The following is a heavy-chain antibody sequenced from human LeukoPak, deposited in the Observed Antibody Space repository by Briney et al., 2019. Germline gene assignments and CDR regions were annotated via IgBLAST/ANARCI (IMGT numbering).Heavy chain of an antibody. Sequence: GGSLRLSCAASGFTLSSYAMNWVRQAPGKGLEWVSGISGSGGSTYSADSVKGRFTISRDNSKKTVYLQMNSLRAEDAAVYYCAKDRGLVGATPSNFDYWGQGTLVTVSP. CDR1: GFTLSSYA. CDR2: ISGSGGST. V-gene: IGHV3-23*01. D-gene: IGHD1-26*01. J-gene: IGHJ4*02. CDR3: AKDRGLVGATPSNFDY.